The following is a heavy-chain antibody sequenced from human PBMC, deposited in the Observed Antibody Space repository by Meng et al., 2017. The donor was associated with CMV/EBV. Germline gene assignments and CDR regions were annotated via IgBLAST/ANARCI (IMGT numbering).Heavy chain of an antibody. Sequence: GGSLRLSCAASGFTFSSYGMHWVRQAPGKGLEWVAFIRYDGSNKYYADSVKGRFTISRDNSKNTLYLQMNSLRAEDTAVYYCAKDGLLRFLEWLYLTGTTSGMDVWGQGTTVTVSS. J-gene: IGHJ6*02. CDR1: GFTFSSYG. V-gene: IGHV3-30*02. CDR2: IRYDGSNK. CDR3: AKDGLLRFLEWLYLTGTTSGMDV. D-gene: IGHD3-3*01.